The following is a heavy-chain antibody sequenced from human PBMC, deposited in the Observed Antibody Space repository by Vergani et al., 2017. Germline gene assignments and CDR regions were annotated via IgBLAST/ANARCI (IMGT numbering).Heavy chain of an antibody. CDR3: ARVLSQYYYYYGMDV. V-gene: IGHV3-33*01. CDR2: IWYDGSNK. Sequence: QVQLVESGGGVVQPGRSLRLSCAASGFTFSSYGVHWVRQAPGKGLEWVAVIWYDGSNKYYADSVKGRFTISRDNSKNTLYLQMNSLRAEDTAVYYCARVLSQYYYYYGMDVWGQGP. J-gene: IGHJ6*02. CDR1: GFTFSSYG.